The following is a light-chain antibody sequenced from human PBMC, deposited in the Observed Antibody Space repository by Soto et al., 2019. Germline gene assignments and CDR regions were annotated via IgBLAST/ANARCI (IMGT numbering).Light chain of an antibody. Sequence: DIVMTQSPATLSVSRGERATLSCRASQSVSSNLAWYQQKPGQAPRLLLYGASTRATGIPARFSGSGSGTEFTLTISSLQSEDFAVYYCQQYNNWPRTFGQGTKV. CDR3: QQYNNWPRT. CDR1: QSVSSN. V-gene: IGKV3-15*01. CDR2: GAS. J-gene: IGKJ1*01.